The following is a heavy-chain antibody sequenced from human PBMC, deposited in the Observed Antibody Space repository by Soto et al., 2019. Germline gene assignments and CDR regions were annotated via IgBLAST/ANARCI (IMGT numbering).Heavy chain of an antibody. D-gene: IGHD4-17*01. CDR2: IYYSGST. J-gene: IGHJ4*02. V-gene: IGHV4-59*08. CDR1: GGSISSYY. CDR3: ATHPPYGPLEH. Sequence: PSETLSLTCTVSGGSISSYYWSWIRQPPGKGLEWIGYIYYSGSTNYNPSLKSRVTISVDTSKNQFSLRLTSVTAADTAVYYCATHPPYGPLEHWGQGTLVTVSS.